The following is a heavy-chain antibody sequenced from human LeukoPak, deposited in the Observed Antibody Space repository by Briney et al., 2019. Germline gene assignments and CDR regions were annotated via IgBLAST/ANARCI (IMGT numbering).Heavy chain of an antibody. CDR3: TRAPWNDYVFDV. CDR1: GDSVSSNNAA. D-gene: IGHD1-1*01. Sequence: SQTLSLTYAISGDSVSSNNAAWTWIRQSPSRGLEWLGRTYYKSKWYTDYAVSVISRITIIPDTSKNQFSLQLNSVTPEDTAIYYCTRAPWNDYVFDVWGQGTMVTVSS. J-gene: IGHJ3*01. V-gene: IGHV6-1*01. CDR2: TYYKSKWYT.